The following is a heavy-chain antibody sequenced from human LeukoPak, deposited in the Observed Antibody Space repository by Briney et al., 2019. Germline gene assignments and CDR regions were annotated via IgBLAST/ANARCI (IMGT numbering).Heavy chain of an antibody. D-gene: IGHD1-26*01. J-gene: IGHJ6*03. V-gene: IGHV3-30*01. CDR3: ARGEDYYYMDV. Sequence: GTSLRLSCAASGFPFSTYAMHWVRQAPGKGLEWVAVVSYDGYSKYYADSVRGRFTISRDNSKNTLSLHMIGLRSEDTAVYSCARGEDYYYMDVWGKGTTVTFSS. CDR2: VSYDGYSK. CDR1: GFPFSTYA.